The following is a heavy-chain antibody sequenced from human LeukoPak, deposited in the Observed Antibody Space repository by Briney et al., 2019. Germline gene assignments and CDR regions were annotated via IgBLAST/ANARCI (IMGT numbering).Heavy chain of an antibody. Sequence: GGSLRLSCVASGFTFSAYGMHWVRQAPGKGLEWVAVISDDGSNKYYVDSVKGRFTISRDNSKNTLYLQMNSLRAEDTAVYYCATSGVGITIFGVVTDYWGQGTLVTVSS. CDR3: ATSGVGITIFGVVTDY. V-gene: IGHV3-30*03. CDR2: ISDDGSNK. CDR1: GFTFSAYG. D-gene: IGHD3-3*01. J-gene: IGHJ4*02.